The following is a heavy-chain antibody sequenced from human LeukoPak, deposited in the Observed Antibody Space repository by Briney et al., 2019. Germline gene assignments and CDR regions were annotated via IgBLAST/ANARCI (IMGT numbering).Heavy chain of an antibody. V-gene: IGHV3-33*06. J-gene: IGHJ4*02. Sequence: GGSLRLSCAASGSTFSSYGMHWVRQAPGKGLEWVAVIWYDGSNKYYADSVKGRFTISRDNSKNTLYLQMNSLRAEDTAVYYCAKDTAIFGVVIDTYFDYWGQGTLVTVSS. D-gene: IGHD3-3*02. CDR3: AKDTAIFGVVIDTYFDY. CDR1: GSTFSSYG. CDR2: IWYDGSNK.